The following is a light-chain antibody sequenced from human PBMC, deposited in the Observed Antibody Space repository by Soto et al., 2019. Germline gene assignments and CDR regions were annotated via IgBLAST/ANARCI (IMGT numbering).Light chain of an antibody. J-gene: IGLJ1*01. V-gene: IGLV2-8*01. CDR2: EVS. Sequence: ALTQPPSASGSPGQSVTISCTGTSSDVGGYNYVSWYQQHPGKAPKLMIYEVSKRPSGVPDRFSGSKSGNTASLTVSGLQAEDEADYYCSSYAGSNNLIFGTGTKVTVL. CDR3: SSYAGSNNLI. CDR1: SSDVGGYNY.